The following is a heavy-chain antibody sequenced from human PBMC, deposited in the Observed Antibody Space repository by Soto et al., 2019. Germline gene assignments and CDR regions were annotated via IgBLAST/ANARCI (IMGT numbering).Heavy chain of an antibody. CDR3: AKVNVVVVAATFEYEYYFDY. J-gene: IGHJ4*02. D-gene: IGHD2-15*01. CDR2: ISNTGST. CDR1: GFTVSNNY. Sequence: GGSRRLSCGASGFTVSNNYMSGGGQAPGRGLGWVSAISNTGSTYYAGSVKGRSTISRDSSTNTLYLEVNSLRADDTAVYYCAKVNVVVVAATFEYEYYFDYWGQGTLVTVSS. V-gene: IGHV3-53*01.